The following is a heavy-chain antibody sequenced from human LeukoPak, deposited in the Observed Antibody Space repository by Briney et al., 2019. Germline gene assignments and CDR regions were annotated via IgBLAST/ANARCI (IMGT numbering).Heavy chain of an antibody. CDR3: ARWAYYDSSKYYGYFQH. D-gene: IGHD3-22*01. CDR2: ISGSADTI. Sequence: LSLTCTVSGGSISSSSYYWGWIRQAPGKGLEWVSYISGSADTIYYADSVKGRFTISRDNAKSSLYLQMNSLRAEDTAIYYCARWAYYDSSKYYGYFQHWGQGTLVTVSS. CDR1: GGSISSSSYY. J-gene: IGHJ1*01. V-gene: IGHV3-11*04.